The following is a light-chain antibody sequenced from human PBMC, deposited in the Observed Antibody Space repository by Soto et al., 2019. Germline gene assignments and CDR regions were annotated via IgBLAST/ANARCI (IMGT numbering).Light chain of an antibody. V-gene: IGKV1-39*01. J-gene: IGKJ4*01. CDR2: AAS. CDR1: ESISNY. Sequence: DIQMTQSPSSLSASVGDRVAITCRTSESISNYLNWYQQKKGKAPKLLIYAASSLQSGVPSRFNGSGSRTDFTLTISSVQPEDFATYYCQQSFSIPPLTFGGGTKVEIK. CDR3: QQSFSIPPLT.